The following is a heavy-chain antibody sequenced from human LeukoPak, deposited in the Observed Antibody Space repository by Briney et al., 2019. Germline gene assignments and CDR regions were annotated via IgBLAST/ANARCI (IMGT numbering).Heavy chain of an antibody. J-gene: IGHJ4*02. D-gene: IGHD2-15*01. Sequence: SVKVSCKASGGTFSSYAISWVRQAPGQGLEWMGRIIPILGIANYAQKFQGRVTITADKSTSTAYMELSSLRSEDTAVYYCARYRLYCSGGSCYSPFDYWGQGTLVTVSS. CDR2: IIPILGIA. CDR1: GGTFSSYA. CDR3: ARYRLYCSGGSCYSPFDY. V-gene: IGHV1-69*04.